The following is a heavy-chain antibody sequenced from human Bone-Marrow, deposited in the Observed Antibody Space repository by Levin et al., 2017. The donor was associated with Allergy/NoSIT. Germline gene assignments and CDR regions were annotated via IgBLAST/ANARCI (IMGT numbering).Heavy chain of an antibody. CDR3: AAQLESSLELYWFDP. D-gene: IGHD1-26*01. J-gene: IGHJ5*02. CDR1: GDSIINKNYY. Sequence: SETLSLTCTVSGDSIINKNYYWAWIRQPPGQGLEWFGSIHHSGIVYYRSSLQSRITISVDTSKNQFSLKVRSVTAADTAVYYCAAQLESSLELYWFDPWGQGTLVTVSS. V-gene: IGHV4-39*01. CDR2: IHHSGIV.